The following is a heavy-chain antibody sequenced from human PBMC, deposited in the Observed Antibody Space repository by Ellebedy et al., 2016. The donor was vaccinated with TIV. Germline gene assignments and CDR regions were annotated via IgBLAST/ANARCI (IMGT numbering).Heavy chain of an antibody. CDR1: GGSISSRSYY. CDR2: IYYSGST. Sequence: MPSETLSLTCTVSGGSISSRSYYWGWIRQPPGKGLEWIGSIYYSGSTYYNPSLKSRVTISVDTSKNQFSLKLSSVTAADTAVYSCARHPDSSNWYMVWWFDPWGQGTLVTVSS. D-gene: IGHD6-13*01. V-gene: IGHV4-39*01. CDR3: ARHPDSSNWYMVWWFDP. J-gene: IGHJ5*02.